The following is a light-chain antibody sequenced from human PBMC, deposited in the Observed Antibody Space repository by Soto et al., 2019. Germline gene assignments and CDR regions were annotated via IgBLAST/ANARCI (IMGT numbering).Light chain of an antibody. CDR3: QQYNNWPPRT. Sequence: EIVMTPSPATMSVSPGERATLSCRASQSVGSNVAWYQQKPGQAPRLLIYGASTRATGIPARFSGSGSGTEFTLTISSLQSEDFAVYYCQQYNNWPPRTFGQGTKGDIK. CDR1: QSVGSN. J-gene: IGKJ1*01. V-gene: IGKV3-15*01. CDR2: GAS.